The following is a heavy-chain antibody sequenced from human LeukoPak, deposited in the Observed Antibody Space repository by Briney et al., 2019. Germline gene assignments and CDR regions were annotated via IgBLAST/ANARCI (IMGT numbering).Heavy chain of an antibody. CDR3: ARDRGQSYFDY. CDR2: IYYDGSNQ. J-gene: IGHJ4*02. CDR1: GFTFRNYG. V-gene: IGHV3-33*01. Sequence: GRSLRLSCATSGFTFRNYGMHWVRQAPGKGLEWVAIIYYDGSNQYYADSAKGRFTISRDNSKNTLYLQLNSLRAEDTAMYYCARDRGQSYFDYRGQGTLVTVSS. D-gene: IGHD3-10*01.